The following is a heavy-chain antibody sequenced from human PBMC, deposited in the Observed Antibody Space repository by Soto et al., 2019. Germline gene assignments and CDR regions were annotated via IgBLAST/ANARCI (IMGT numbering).Heavy chain of an antibody. CDR2: IYPGDSDT. D-gene: IGHD6-6*01. V-gene: IGHV5-51*01. CDR3: ARTRSFTLGFYYDGMDV. J-gene: IGHJ6*02. Sequence: SFPFSFSLFASYWIGWVRQMPGKDLEWMGIIYPGDSDTRYSPSFQGQVTISADKSLRTASLQWTSLKASDPALYYCARTRSFTLGFYYDGMDVWGQGTTVTVS. CDR1: FSLFASYW.